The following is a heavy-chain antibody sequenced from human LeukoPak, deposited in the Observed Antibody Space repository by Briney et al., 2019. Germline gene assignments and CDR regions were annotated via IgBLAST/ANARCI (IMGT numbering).Heavy chain of an antibody. CDR2: ISTYNGNT. D-gene: IGHD6-13*01. Sequence: GASVKVSCKASGYTFTSYGIIWVRQAPGQGLEWMGWISTYNGNTNYAQKIQGRVTMTTDTSTSTAYMELRSLRSDDTAVYYCARDLPYSSSWYSNHYYYMDVWGKGTTVTISS. J-gene: IGHJ6*03. V-gene: IGHV1-18*01. CDR3: ARDLPYSSSWYSNHYYYMDV. CDR1: GYTFTSYG.